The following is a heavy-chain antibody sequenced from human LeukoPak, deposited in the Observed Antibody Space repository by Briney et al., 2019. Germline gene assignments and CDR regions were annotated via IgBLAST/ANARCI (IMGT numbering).Heavy chain of an antibody. J-gene: IGHJ4*02. CDR2: ISTYKVDT. CDR3: VRDWLQLERRDCFDY. CDR1: GYRFTSYG. V-gene: IGHV1-18*01. D-gene: IGHD1-1*01. Sequence: ASVKVSCKASGYRFTSYGISWVRQAPGQGLEWMGWISTYKVDTNYAQKVQGRVTMTTVTSTSTAYMELRSLRYDDTAVYYCVRDWLQLERRDCFDYWGQGTLVTVSS.